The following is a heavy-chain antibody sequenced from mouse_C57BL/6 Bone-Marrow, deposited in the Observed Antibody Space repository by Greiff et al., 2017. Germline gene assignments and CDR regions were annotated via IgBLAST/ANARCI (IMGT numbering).Heavy chain of an antibody. V-gene: IGHV1-54*01. Sequence: VQLVESGAELVRPGTSVKVSCKASGYAFTNYLIEWVKQRPGQGLEWIGVINPGSGGTNYNEKFKGKATLTADKSSSTAYMQLSSLTSEDSAVYFCARSVIYYDYSFAYWGQGTLVTVSA. CDR1: GYAFTNYL. D-gene: IGHD2-4*01. CDR2: INPGSGGT. CDR3: ARSVIYYDYSFAY. J-gene: IGHJ3*01.